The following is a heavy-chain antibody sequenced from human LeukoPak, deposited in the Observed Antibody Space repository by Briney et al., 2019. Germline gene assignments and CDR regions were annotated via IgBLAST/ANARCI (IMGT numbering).Heavy chain of an antibody. CDR1: GASISSSY. CDR2: VYYSGTT. CDR3: ARRGYCSGGTCLTFDL. D-gene: IGHD2-15*01. V-gene: IGHV4-59*08. J-gene: IGHJ4*02. Sequence: SETLSLTCTVSGASISSSYWSWIRQPPGKGLEWIGYVYYSGTTNYNPSLKSRLTISVDTSKNQFSLKLSSVTAADTAVYYCARRGYCSGGTCLTFDLWGQGTLVTVSS.